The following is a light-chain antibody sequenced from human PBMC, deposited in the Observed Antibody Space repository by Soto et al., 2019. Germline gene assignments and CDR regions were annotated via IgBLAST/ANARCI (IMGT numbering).Light chain of an antibody. CDR2: DAS. CDR1: QSVSNY. J-gene: IGKJ3*01. Sequence: EIVLTQSPATLSLSPGERATLSCRASQSVSNYLVWYQQKPGQAPRLLIYDASTRATGVPARFSGSGSGTDFTLTISSLEPEDFAVYYCLQRSNWPPFSFGPGTTVDIK. V-gene: IGKV3-11*01. CDR3: LQRSNWPPFS.